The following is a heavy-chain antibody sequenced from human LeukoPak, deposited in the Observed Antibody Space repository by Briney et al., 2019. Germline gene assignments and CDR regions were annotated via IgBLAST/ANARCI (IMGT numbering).Heavy chain of an antibody. J-gene: IGHJ6*03. CDR3: TAMVRGVYYYYMDV. V-gene: IGHV4-38-2*02. CDR1: GYSISSGYY. D-gene: IGHD3-10*01. Sequence: PSETLSLTCTVSGYSISSGYYWGWIRQPPGKGLEWIGSIYHSGSTYYNPSLKSRVTISVDTSKNQFSLKLSSVTAADTAVYYCTAMVRGVYYYYMDVWGKGTTVTISS. CDR2: IYHSGST.